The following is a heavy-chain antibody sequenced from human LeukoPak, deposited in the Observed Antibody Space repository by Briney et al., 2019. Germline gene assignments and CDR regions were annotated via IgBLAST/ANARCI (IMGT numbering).Heavy chain of an antibody. D-gene: IGHD6-13*01. Sequence: GGSLRLSCAASGFTFSSYGMHWVRQAPGKGLEWVAVIWYDGSNKYYADSVKGRFTISRDNSKNTLYLQMNSLRAEDTAVYYCAKEQQLLSKERRYFDYRGQGTLVTVSS. CDR2: IWYDGSNK. CDR1: GFTFSSYG. CDR3: AKEQQLLSKERRYFDY. V-gene: IGHV3-33*06. J-gene: IGHJ4*02.